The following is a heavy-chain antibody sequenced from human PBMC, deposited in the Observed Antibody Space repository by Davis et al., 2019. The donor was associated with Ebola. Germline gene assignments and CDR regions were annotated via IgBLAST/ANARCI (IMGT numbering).Heavy chain of an antibody. CDR3: ARVVGWLKGGMDS. Sequence: GESLKISCQASGFIFKAYAMHWVRQAPGKGLEWVSVISGSGAETYSADSVKGRFTISRDNSKNTLFLEMNNLRDEDTAVYCCARVVGWLKGGMDSWGQGTPVTVSS. J-gene: IGHJ4*02. CDR2: ISGSGAET. V-gene: IGHV3-23*01. D-gene: IGHD6-19*01. CDR1: GFIFKAYA.